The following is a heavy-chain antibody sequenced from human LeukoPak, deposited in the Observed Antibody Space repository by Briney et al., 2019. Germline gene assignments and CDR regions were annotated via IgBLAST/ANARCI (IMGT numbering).Heavy chain of an antibody. J-gene: IGHJ4*02. CDR1: GFTVSSYA. V-gene: IGHV3-23*01. CDR2: ISGRGGST. CDR3: AKSAAPYCSGGSCYSVGNFDY. Sequence: HPGGSLRLSCAASGFTVSSYAMSWVRQAPGKGLEWVSAISGRGGSTYYADSVKGRFTISRDNSKNTLYLQMNSLRAEDTAVYYCAKSAAPYCSGGSCYSVGNFDYWGQGTLVTVSS. D-gene: IGHD2-15*01.